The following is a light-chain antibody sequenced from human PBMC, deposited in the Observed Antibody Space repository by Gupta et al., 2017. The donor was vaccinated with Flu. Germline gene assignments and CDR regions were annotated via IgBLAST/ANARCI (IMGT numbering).Light chain of an antibody. CDR2: AAS. V-gene: IGKV1-27*01. CDR1: QDIGRF. CDR3: RRDDNVPWR. Sequence: PSSLSAPVGDRVTITCRASQDIGRFLAWFQQKPGKAPNLLIYAASTLQSGVPSRSSGSGSGTDFTLTINNLQPEDVASYCCRRDDNVPWRFGQGTKVEVK. J-gene: IGKJ1*01.